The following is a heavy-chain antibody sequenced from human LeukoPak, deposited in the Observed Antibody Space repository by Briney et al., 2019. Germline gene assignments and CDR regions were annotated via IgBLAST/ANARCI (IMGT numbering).Heavy chain of an antibody. Sequence: PGGSLRLSCAASGXTFSDYYSTWIRQAPGKGLEWLSHISTSSSDTNYADSVKGRFTISRDNAKKSLYLQMNSLRAEDTAVYYCASRGGYYFDYWGQGTLVTVSS. CDR2: ISTSSSDT. J-gene: IGHJ4*02. CDR1: GXTFSDYY. D-gene: IGHD3-16*01. V-gene: IGHV3-11*03. CDR3: ASRGGYYFDY.